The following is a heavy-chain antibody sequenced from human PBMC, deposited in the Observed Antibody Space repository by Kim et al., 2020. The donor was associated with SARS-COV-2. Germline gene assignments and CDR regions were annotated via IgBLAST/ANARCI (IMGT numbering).Heavy chain of an antibody. CDR1: GFTFSSYA. CDR3: AKDSSEGEQWPPLEWFDP. V-gene: IGHV3-23*01. Sequence: GGSLRLSCAASGFTFSSYAMSWVRQAPGKGLEWVSAISGSGGSTYYSDSVKGRFTISRDNSKNTLYLQMNSLRAEDTAVYYCAKDSSEGEQWPPLEWFDPWGQGTLVTVSS. D-gene: IGHD6-19*01. CDR2: ISGSGGST. J-gene: IGHJ5*02.